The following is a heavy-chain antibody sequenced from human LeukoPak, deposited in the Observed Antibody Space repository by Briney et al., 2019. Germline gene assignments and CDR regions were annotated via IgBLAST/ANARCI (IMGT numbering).Heavy chain of an antibody. CDR3: ARDGFTGPLIEIIMYYYYYGMDV. Sequence: VASGKVSCKASGYTFTGYYMHWVRQAPGQGLEWMGWINPNSGGTNYAQKFQGRVTMTRDTSISTAYMELSRLRSDDTAVYYCARDGFTGPLIEIIMYYYYYGMDVWGQGTTVTVSS. J-gene: IGHJ6*02. D-gene: IGHD3-16*01. V-gene: IGHV1-2*02. CDR1: GYTFTGYY. CDR2: INPNSGGT.